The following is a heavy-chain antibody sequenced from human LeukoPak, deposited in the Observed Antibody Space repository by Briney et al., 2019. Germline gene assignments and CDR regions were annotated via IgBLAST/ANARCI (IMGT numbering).Heavy chain of an antibody. CDR2: IIPILGIA. V-gene: IGHV1-69*04. D-gene: IGHD3-10*01. CDR3: ARDYYGSGSPPYFDY. J-gene: IGHJ4*02. CDR1: GGTFSSYA. Sequence: GASVKVSCKASGGTFSSYAISWVRQAPGQGLEWMGRIIPILGIANYAQEFQGRVTITADKSTSTAYMELSSLRSEDTAVYYCARDYYGSGSPPYFDYWGQGTLVTVSS.